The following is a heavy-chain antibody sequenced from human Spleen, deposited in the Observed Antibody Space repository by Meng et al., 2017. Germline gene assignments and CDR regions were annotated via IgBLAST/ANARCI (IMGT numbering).Heavy chain of an antibody. CDR3: ARVKELLWFGDLEAFDF. J-gene: IGHJ3*01. CDR1: GFTLSDHY. CDR2: SRNKANSYTT. D-gene: IGHD3-10*01. V-gene: IGHV3-72*01. Sequence: GGSLRLSCTASGFTLSDHYMDWVRQAPEKGLEWVGRSRNKANSYTTEYAASVKGRFTISRDDSKNSLFLQMNSLTAEDTAVYYCARVKELLWFGDLEAFDFWGQGTMVTVSS.